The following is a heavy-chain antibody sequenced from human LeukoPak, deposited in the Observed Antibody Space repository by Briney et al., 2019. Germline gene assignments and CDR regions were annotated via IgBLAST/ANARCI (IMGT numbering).Heavy chain of an antibody. J-gene: IGHJ4*02. CDR3: ARDGHSNYGVNYFDY. CDR2: IYTSGST. D-gene: IGHD4-11*01. V-gene: IGHV4-4*07. Sequence: ASETLSLTCTVSGGSISSYYWSWIRQPAGKGLEWIGRIYTSGSTNYNPSLKSRVTMSVDTSKNQFSLKLSSVTAADTAVYYCARDGHSNYGVNYFDYWGQGTLVTVSS. CDR1: GGSISSYY.